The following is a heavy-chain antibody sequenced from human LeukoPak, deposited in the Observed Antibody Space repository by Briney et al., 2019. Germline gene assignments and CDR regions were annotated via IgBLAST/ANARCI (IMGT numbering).Heavy chain of an antibody. CDR2: INPNSGGT. Sequence: ASVKVSCKASGYTFTGNYIHWVRQAPGQGLEWMGWINPNSGGTKYAQKFQGRVTLTRDTSITTAYLDLASLTSDDTAVYYCARLLAGGNAFDIWGQGTMLAVSS. V-gene: IGHV1-2*02. CDR1: GYTFTGNY. CDR3: ARLLAGGNAFDI. J-gene: IGHJ3*02. D-gene: IGHD3-16*01.